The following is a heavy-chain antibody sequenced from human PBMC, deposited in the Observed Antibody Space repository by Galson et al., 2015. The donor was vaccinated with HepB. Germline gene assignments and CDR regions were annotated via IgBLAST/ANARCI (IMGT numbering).Heavy chain of an antibody. Sequence: SLRLSCAASGFTFSSYWMSWVRQAPGKGLEWVANMKHDGSEKYYVDSVKGRFTISRDNAKNSLYLQMNSLRAEDTAVYHCATPRGGSYYSGYFDNWGQGTLVTVSS. CDR3: ATPRGGSYYSGYFDN. CDR2: MKHDGSEK. CDR1: GFTFSSYW. V-gene: IGHV3-7*01. J-gene: IGHJ4*02. D-gene: IGHD1-26*01.